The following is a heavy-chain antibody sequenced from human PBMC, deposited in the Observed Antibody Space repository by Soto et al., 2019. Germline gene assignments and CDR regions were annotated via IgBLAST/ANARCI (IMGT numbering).Heavy chain of an antibody. CDR3: ARGRGAAADYFDF. Sequence: QVQLVESGGGLVKPGGALRLSCAVSGFTFSDYYMTWIRQAPGKGLAGVSYISSSTSHTNSADSEKSRFPISRDNGKNSLFLQTNSLRAEDTAGYDWARGRGAAADYFDFLRQGTLVTVSS. CDR1: GFTFSDYY. J-gene: IGHJ4*02. V-gene: IGHV3-11*05. D-gene: IGHD6-13*01. CDR2: ISSSTSHT.